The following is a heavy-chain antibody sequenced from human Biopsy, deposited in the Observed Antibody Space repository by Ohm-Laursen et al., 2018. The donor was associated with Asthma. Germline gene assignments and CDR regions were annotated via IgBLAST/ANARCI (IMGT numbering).Heavy chain of an antibody. J-gene: IGHJ4*02. V-gene: IGHV3-69-1*01. CDR3: ARVPAGFWTGYLASPDH. CDR2: IYSGGTS. D-gene: IGHD3/OR15-3a*01. CDR1: RFTYE. Sequence: SLRLFCTASRFTYEMHWVRQAPGKGLEWVSVIYSGGTSHTADSVRGRFTISRDDATNSLYLQMNSLRSGDTAVYYCARVPAGFWTGYLASPDHWGQGTLVAVSS.